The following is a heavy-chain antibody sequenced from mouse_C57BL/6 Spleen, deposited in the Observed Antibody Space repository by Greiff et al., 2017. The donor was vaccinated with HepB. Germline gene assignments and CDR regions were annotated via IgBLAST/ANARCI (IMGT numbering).Heavy chain of an antibody. Sequence: VQLQQSGAELARPGASVKLSCKASGYTFTSYGISWVKQRTGQGLEWIGEIYPRSGNTYYNVKFKGKATLTADKSSSTAYMELRSLTSEDSAVYFCARSGGYFAWFAYWGQGTLVTVSA. D-gene: IGHD2-3*01. CDR2: IYPRSGNT. CDR3: ARSGGYFAWFAY. V-gene: IGHV1-81*01. J-gene: IGHJ3*01. CDR1: GYTFTSYG.